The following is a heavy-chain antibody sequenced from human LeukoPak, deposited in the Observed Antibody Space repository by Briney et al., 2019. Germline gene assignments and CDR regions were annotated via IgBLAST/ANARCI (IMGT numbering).Heavy chain of an antibody. CDR1: GFTFDDYA. CDR2: ISWNSGSI. V-gene: IGHV3-9*01. CDR3: AKEYDSSFDY. D-gene: IGHD3-22*01. J-gene: IGHJ4*02. Sequence: GGSLRLSCAASGFTFDDYAMHWVRQAPGKGLEWVSGISWNSGSIGYADSVKGRITISRDNAKNSLYLQMNSLRAEDTALYYCAKEYDSSFDYWGQGTLVTVSS.